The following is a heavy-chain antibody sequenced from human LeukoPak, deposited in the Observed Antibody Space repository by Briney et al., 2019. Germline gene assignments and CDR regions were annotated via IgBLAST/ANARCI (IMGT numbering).Heavy chain of an antibody. Sequence: SSETLSLTCAVYGGSFSGYYWSWIRQPPGKGLEWIGEINHSGSTNYNPSLKSRVTIPVDTSKNQFSLKLSSVTAADTAVYYCASLAGATDYWGRGTLVTVSS. CDR2: INHSGST. J-gene: IGHJ4*02. V-gene: IGHV4-34*01. CDR3: ASLAGATDY. CDR1: GGSFSGYY. D-gene: IGHD1-26*01.